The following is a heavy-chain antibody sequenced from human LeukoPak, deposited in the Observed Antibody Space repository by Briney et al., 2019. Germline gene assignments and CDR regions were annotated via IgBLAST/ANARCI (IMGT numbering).Heavy chain of an antibody. V-gene: IGHV3-23*01. Sequence: PGGSLRLSCAASGFTFSSYAMTWVRQAPGKGLEWVSVISGSGDSTYYADSVKGRFTISRDNSKNTLYLQMNSLRAEDTALYYCARGTYPLDYWGQGTLVTVSS. CDR2: ISGSGDST. CDR3: ARGTYPLDY. J-gene: IGHJ4*02. D-gene: IGHD2-21*01. CDR1: GFTFSSYA.